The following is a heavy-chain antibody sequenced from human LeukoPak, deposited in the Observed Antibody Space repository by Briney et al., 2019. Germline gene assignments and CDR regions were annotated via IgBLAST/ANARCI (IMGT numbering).Heavy chain of an antibody. D-gene: IGHD3-22*01. CDR3: ARRYFNYYDSSGSFDY. Sequence: GESLKISCMGSGYSFTSYWIGWVRQMPGKGLEWMGIIYPGDSDTRYSPSFQGQVTISADKSISTAYLQWSSLKASDTAMYYCARRYFNYYDSSGSFDYWGQGTLVTVSS. J-gene: IGHJ4*02. CDR1: GYSFTSYW. V-gene: IGHV5-51*01. CDR2: IYPGDSDT.